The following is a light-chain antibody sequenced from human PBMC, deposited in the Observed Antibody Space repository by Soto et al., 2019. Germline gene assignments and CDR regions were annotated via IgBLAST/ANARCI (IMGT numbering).Light chain of an antibody. CDR1: QSTSSY. CDR3: QHYNSYSEA. CDR2: KAS. V-gene: IGKV1-5*03. Sequence: DIQMTQTPSTLSGSVGDRVTITCRASQSTSSYLAWYQQKPGKAPKLLIYKASTLKSGVPSRFSGSGSGTEFTLTISSLQPDDFATYYCQHYNSYSEAFGQGTKVDI. J-gene: IGKJ1*01.